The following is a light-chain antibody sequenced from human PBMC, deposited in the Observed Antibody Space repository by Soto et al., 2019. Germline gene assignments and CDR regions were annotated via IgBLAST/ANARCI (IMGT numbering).Light chain of an antibody. J-gene: IGLJ1*01. CDR2: GNS. V-gene: IGLV1-40*01. Sequence: QSVLTRPPSVSGAPGQRVTISCTGSSSNIGAGYDVHWYQQLPGTAPKLLIYGNSNRPSGVPDRFSGSKSGTSASLAITGLQAEVESVYYCQSYDSSLSALYVFGTGTKVTV. CDR1: SSNIGAGYD. CDR3: QSYDSSLSALYV.